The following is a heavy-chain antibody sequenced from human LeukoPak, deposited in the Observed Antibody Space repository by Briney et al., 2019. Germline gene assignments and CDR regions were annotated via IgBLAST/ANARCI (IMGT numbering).Heavy chain of an antibody. CDR1: GFRFTDYS. CDR3: VKDRPCETCMPMDA. V-gene: IGHV3-23*01. CDR2: LGRSGEYK. D-gene: IGHD2-2*01. Sequence: AGGSLRLSCAASGFRFTDYSMSWARQAPGKGLEWVAGLGRSGEYKYYADSVKGRFTISRDNSKDTVSLQMNSLRAEDSAIYFCVKDRPCETCMPMDAWGQGTTVTVSS. J-gene: IGHJ6*02.